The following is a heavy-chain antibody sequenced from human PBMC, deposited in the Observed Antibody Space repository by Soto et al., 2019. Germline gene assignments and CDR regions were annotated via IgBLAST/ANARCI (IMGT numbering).Heavy chain of an antibody. J-gene: IGHJ6*02. CDR2: ISAYNGNT. Sequence: ASVEVSCKASGYTFTSYGSSWVRQAPGQGLEWMGWISAYNGNTNYAQKLQGRVTMTTDTSTSTAYMELRSLRSDDTAVYYCARDRNYDFWSGSYYYYGMDVWGQGTTVTVSS. V-gene: IGHV1-18*01. CDR1: GYTFTSYG. D-gene: IGHD3-3*01. CDR3: ARDRNYDFWSGSYYYYGMDV.